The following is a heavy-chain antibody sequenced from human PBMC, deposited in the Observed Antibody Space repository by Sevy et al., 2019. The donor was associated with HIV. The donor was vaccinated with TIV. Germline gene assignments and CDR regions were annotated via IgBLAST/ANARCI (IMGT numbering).Heavy chain of an antibody. J-gene: IGHJ4*02. D-gene: IGHD3-16*02. CDR1: GFTFSSYA. Sequence: GGSLRLSCAASGFTFSSYAMSWVRQAPGKGLEWVSAICGSGGSTYYADSVKGRFTISRDNSKNTLYLQMNSLRAEDTAVYYCAKGYHDYVWGSYRAPFDYWGQGTLVTVSS. CDR2: ICGSGGST. CDR3: AKGYHDYVWGSYRAPFDY. V-gene: IGHV3-23*01.